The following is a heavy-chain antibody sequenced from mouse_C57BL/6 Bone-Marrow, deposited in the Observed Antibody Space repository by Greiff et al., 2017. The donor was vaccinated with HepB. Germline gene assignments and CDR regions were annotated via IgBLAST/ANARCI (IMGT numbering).Heavy chain of an antibody. Sequence: QVHVKQPGAELVKPGASVKMSCKASGYTFTSYWITWVKQRPGQGLEWIGDIYPGSGSTNYNEKFKSKATLTVDTSSSTAYMQLSSLTSEDSAVYYCARHPSQLASDYWGQGTTLTVSS. CDR3: ARHPSQLASDY. D-gene: IGHD1-1*01. CDR1: GYTFTSYW. V-gene: IGHV1-55*01. J-gene: IGHJ2*01. CDR2: IYPGSGST.